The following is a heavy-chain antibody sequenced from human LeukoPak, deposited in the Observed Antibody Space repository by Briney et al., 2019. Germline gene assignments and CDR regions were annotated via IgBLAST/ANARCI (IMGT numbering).Heavy chain of an antibody. CDR2: MNPNSGNT. J-gene: IGHJ4*02. Sequence: GASVKVSCKASGYTFTSYDINWVRQATGQGLEWMGWMNPNSGNTGYAQEFQGRVTMTRNTSISTAYMELSSLRSEDTAVYYCATRLWFGEFDYWGQGTLVTVSS. D-gene: IGHD3-10*01. CDR1: GYTFTSYD. V-gene: IGHV1-8*01. CDR3: ATRLWFGEFDY.